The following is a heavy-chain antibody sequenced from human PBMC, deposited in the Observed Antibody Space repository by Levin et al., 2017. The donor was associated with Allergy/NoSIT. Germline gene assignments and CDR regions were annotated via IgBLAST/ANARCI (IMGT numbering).Heavy chain of an antibody. Sequence: SCAASGFTFSNYGMHWVRQAPGKGLEWVAVIWFDGGSKYYVDSVKGRFIISRDNSKNTVYLQMNSLRAEDTAVYYCARGGRSEEFYFDYWGQGTLVTVSS. D-gene: IGHD1-14*01. CDR1: GFTFSNYG. J-gene: IGHJ4*02. V-gene: IGHV3-33*01. CDR3: ARGGRSEEFYFDY. CDR2: IWFDGGSK.